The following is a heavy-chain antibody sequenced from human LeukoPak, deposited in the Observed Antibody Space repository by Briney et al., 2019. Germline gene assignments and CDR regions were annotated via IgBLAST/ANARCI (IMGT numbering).Heavy chain of an antibody. Sequence: GGSLRLSCAASGFTFSSYGMHWVRQAPGKGLEWVAFIRYDGSNKYYADSVKGRFTISRDNAKNSLYLQMNSLRAEDTAVYYCARDQHGIAAAGLGQIDYWGQGTLVTVSS. J-gene: IGHJ4*02. CDR2: IRYDGSNK. V-gene: IGHV3-30*02. CDR3: ARDQHGIAAAGLGQIDY. CDR1: GFTFSSYG. D-gene: IGHD6-13*01.